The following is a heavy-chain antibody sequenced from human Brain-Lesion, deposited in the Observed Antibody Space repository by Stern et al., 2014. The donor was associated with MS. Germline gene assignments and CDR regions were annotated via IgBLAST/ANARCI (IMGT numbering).Heavy chain of an antibody. CDR1: GGSFSGYY. J-gene: IGHJ4*02. V-gene: IGHV4-34*01. CDR2: INHSGRI. CDR3: ARDVGGAFDY. Sequence: QVQLQQWGAGLLKPSETLSLTCGVYGGSFSGYYWTWIRKPPGKGLEWIGEINHSGRINYNPSLESRVTMSADTSKHQLSLRLSSATAADTAVYYCARDVGGAFDYWGQGTLVTVSS. D-gene: IGHD2-21*01.